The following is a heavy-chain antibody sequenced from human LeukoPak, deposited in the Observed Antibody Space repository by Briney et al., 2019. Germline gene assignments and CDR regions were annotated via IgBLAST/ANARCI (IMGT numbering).Heavy chain of an antibody. CDR2: IRYDGSDT. J-gene: IGHJ4*02. D-gene: IGHD5-18*01. Sequence: GGYLRLSCAASGFTFNSYGMHWVRQAPGKGLEWVAFIRYDGSDTYYADSVKGRFTISRDNSKNTLYLQMNSLRAEDTAVYYCARSQLNTAMITYWGQGTLVTVSS. CDR3: ARSQLNTAMITY. CDR1: GFTFNSYG. V-gene: IGHV3-30*02.